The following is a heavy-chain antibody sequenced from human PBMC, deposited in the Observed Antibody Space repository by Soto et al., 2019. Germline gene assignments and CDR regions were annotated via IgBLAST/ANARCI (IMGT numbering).Heavy chain of an antibody. CDR2: VSGYNGDT. V-gene: IGHV1-18*01. J-gene: IGHJ6*02. CDR1: GYTFSRYG. Sequence: GPEVKKPGASVKVSCKASGYTFSRYGISWVRQAPGQGLEWMGWVSGYNGDTKYAQKVQGRVTMTIDTSTYTAYMELRSLTSDDTAIYYCAKNGQPPYYYYGMDVWGQGITVTVSS. D-gene: IGHD2-8*01. CDR3: AKNGQPPYYYYGMDV.